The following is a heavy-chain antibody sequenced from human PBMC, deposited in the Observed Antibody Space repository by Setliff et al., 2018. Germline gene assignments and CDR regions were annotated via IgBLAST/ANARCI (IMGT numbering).Heavy chain of an antibody. V-gene: IGHV1-18*01. CDR2: VNPDNGDT. Sequence: GASVKVSCKSFGYTFSAYGVSWVRQAPGQGLEWMGWVNPDNGDTKNAQRFQGRVALTTDTSTATVFMELRSLTSDDTAVYYCARDKGSNYGDNWFDYWGQGTLVTVSS. CDR1: GYTFSAYG. CDR3: ARDKGSNYGDNWFDY. J-gene: IGHJ4*02. D-gene: IGHD4-17*01.